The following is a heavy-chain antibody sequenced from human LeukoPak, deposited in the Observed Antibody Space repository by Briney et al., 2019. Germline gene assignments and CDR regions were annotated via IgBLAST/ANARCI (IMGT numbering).Heavy chain of an antibody. Sequence: ASVKVSCKASGYTFTSYGISWVRQAPGQGLEWMGWISAYNGNTNYAQKLQGRVTMTTDTSTSTAYMELRSLRSEDTAVYYCAGLGGSYVHDAFDIWGQGTMVTVSS. CDR1: GYTFTSYG. D-gene: IGHD5-18*01. CDR3: AGLGGSYVHDAFDI. CDR2: ISAYNGNT. V-gene: IGHV1-18*01. J-gene: IGHJ3*02.